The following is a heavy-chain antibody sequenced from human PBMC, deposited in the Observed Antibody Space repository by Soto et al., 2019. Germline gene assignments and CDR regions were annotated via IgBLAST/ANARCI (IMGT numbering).Heavy chain of an antibody. J-gene: IGHJ4*02. D-gene: IGHD6-19*01. V-gene: IGHV3-30*18. CDR3: AKDSFRIAVAAPFGY. CDR2: ISYDGSNK. CDR1: GFTFSSYG. Sequence: QVQLVESGGGVVQPGRSLRLSCAASGFTFSSYGMHWVRQAPGKGLEWVAVISYDGSNKYYADSVKGRFTISRDNSKNTLYLQMNSLRAEDTAVYYCAKDSFRIAVAAPFGYWGQGTLVTVSS.